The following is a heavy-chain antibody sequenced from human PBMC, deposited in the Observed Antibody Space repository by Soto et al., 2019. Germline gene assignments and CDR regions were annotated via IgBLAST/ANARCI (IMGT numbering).Heavy chain of an antibody. CDR1: GGSVRSGNHF. J-gene: IGHJ6*02. CDR2: MYYTGVT. V-gene: IGHV4-61*01. CDR3: ARGGEPLGYYGMDV. Sequence: SETLSLTCSVSGGSVRSGNHFWNWIRQPPGRGLEWLGYMYYTGVTNYNPSLKSRVSMSVDTSKDQFSLNLTSLTAANTAVYYCARGGEPLGYYGMDVWGQGTTVTVSS.